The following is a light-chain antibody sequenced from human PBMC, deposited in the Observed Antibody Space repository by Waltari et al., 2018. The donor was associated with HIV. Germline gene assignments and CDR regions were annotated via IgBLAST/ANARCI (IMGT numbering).Light chain of an antibody. Sequence: TPGQRVTISCSGSSSNIGSNTVSWYQQIPGTAPRLLIYTNNQRPSGVPDRFSGSKSGTSASLAISGLQSEDEAYYSCAAWDDSLGGLVVFGGGTKLTVL. J-gene: IGLJ2*01. V-gene: IGLV1-44*01. CDR2: TNN. CDR3: AAWDDSLGGLVV. CDR1: SSNIGSNT.